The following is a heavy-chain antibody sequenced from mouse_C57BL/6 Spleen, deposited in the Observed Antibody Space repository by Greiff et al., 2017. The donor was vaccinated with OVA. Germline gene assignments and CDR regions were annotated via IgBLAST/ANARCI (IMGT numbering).Heavy chain of an antibody. D-gene: IGHD4-1*01. CDR3: ARKGVLTGTLDF. CDR2: ICTGGGT. CDR1: GFSLTSYA. J-gene: IGHJ2*01. V-gene: IGHV2-9-1*01. Sequence: QVQLKQSGPGLVAPSQSLSITCTVSGFSLTSYAISWVRQPPGKGLEWLGVICTGGGTNYNSALNSRLSIIKDNSKSQVFLKMNSLQAVDTARYYCARKGVLTGTLDFWGKGTTLTVSS.